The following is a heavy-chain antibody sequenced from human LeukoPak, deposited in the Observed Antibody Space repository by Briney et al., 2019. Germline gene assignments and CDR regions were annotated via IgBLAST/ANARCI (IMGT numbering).Heavy chain of an antibody. CDR3: ARDWSY. J-gene: IGHJ4*02. CDR2: IQPDGSEG. CDR1: GFTFSSKW. Sequence: GGSLRLSCAASGFTFSSKWMSWVRQAPGKGLEWVGNIQPDGSEGYPVDSVKGRFTISRDNARNSLFLQMNSLRVEDTAVYYCARDWSYWGQGTLVTVSS. V-gene: IGHV3-7*01. D-gene: IGHD3-3*01.